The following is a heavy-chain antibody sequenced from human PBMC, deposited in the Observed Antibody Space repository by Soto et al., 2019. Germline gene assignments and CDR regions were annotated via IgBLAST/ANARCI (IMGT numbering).Heavy chain of an antibody. CDR3: ARGGGSYGY. D-gene: IGHD1-26*01. V-gene: IGHV3-23*01. CDR1: GFTFSSYA. J-gene: IGHJ4*02. CDR2: ISGSGGST. Sequence: LRLSCAASGFTFSSYAMSWVRQAPGKGLEWVSTISGSGGSTYYADSVKGRFTISRDNSKNTLYLQMNSLRAEDTAVYYCARGGGSYGYWGQGTLVTVSS.